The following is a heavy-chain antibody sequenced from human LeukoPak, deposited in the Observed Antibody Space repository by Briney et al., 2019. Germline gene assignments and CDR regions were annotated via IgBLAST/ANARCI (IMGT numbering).Heavy chain of an antibody. CDR1: GGSISSGNW. D-gene: IGHD6-13*01. J-gene: IGHJ5*01. Sequence: PSETLSLTCAVSGGSISSGNWWNWVRQPPGKGPEWIGEIYHSGGTYSNPSLQSRVSISVDQSKNHFPLTLTSVTAADTAVYYCARTSEDYSNSWIDSWGQGTLVVVSS. CDR3: ARTSEDYSNSWIDS. V-gene: IGHV4-4*02. CDR2: IYHSGGT.